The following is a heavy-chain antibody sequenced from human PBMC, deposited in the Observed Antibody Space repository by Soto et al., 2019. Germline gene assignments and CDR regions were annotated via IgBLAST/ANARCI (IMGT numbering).Heavy chain of an antibody. D-gene: IGHD2-2*02. Sequence: GESLKISCKGSGYSFTSYWIGWVRQMPGKGLEWMGITYPGDSDTRYSPSFQGQVTISADKSISTAYLQWSSLKASDTAMYYCARQLGYCSSTSCYKTGNWFDPWGQGTLVTVSS. J-gene: IGHJ5*02. CDR2: TYPGDSDT. V-gene: IGHV5-51*01. CDR1: GYSFTSYW. CDR3: ARQLGYCSSTSCYKTGNWFDP.